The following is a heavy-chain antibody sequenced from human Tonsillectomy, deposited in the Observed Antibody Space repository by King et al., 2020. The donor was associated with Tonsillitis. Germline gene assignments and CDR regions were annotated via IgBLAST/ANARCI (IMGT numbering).Heavy chain of an antibody. J-gene: IGHJ6*03. CDR3: ARSSPPHYDFWSLPMDV. D-gene: IGHD3-3*01. CDR1: GFSLSTSRMC. Sequence: TLKESGPALVKPTQTLTLTCTFSGFSLSTSRMCVSWIRQPPGKALEWLARIDWDDDKYYSTSLKTRLTISKDTSKNQVVLTMTNMDPVDTATYYCARSSPPHYDFWSLPMDVWGKGTTVTVSS. CDR2: IDWDDDK. V-gene: IGHV2-70*11.